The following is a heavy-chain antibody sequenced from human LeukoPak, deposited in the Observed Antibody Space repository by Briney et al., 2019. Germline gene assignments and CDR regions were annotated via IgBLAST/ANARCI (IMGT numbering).Heavy chain of an antibody. CDR2: IHASGST. V-gene: IGHV4-4*07. D-gene: IGHD1-26*01. Sequence: SETLSLTCIVSSSSFNFYYWSWIRQPAGKGLEWIGRIHASGSTSYNPSLKSRLTMSIDTATTQFSLRLTSVTAADTFVYYCAGVQSVFVADQWVEGFLDYWGQGARVTVSS. CDR3: AGVQSVFVADQWVEGFLDY. CDR1: SSSFNFYY. J-gene: IGHJ4*02.